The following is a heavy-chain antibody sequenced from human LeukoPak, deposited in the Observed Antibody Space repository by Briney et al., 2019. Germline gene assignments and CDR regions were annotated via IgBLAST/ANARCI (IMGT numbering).Heavy chain of an antibody. CDR1: GYTFTGYY. D-gene: IGHD3-3*01. CDR2: INPNSGGT. J-gene: IGHJ6*03. CDR3: ARDRAEGFWSGYYTGIYYYYMDV. Sequence: ASVKVSCKASGYTFTGYYMHWVRQAPGQGLEWMGWINPNSGGTNYAQKFQGRVTMTRDTSISTAYMELSRLRSDDTAVYYCARDRAEGFWSGYYTGIYYYYMDVWGKGITVTVSS. V-gene: IGHV1-2*02.